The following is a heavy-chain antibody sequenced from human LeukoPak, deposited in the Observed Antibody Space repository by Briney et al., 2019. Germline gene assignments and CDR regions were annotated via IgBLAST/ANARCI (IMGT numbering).Heavy chain of an antibody. Sequence: ASVKVSCKASGYTFTSYYMHWVRQAPGQGLERMGIINPSGGSTSYAQKFQGRVTMTRDTSTSTVYMELSSLRSEDTAVYYCAKDSAFYYDSSGYEDYWGQGTLVTVSS. CDR1: GYTFTSYY. V-gene: IGHV1-46*01. J-gene: IGHJ4*02. CDR2: INPSGGST. CDR3: AKDSAFYYDSSGYEDY. D-gene: IGHD3-22*01.